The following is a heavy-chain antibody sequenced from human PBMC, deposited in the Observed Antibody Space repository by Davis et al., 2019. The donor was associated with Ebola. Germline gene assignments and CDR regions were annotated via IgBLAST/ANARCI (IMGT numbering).Heavy chain of an antibody. Sequence: GSLRLSCTVSGGSISSYYWSWIRQPPGKGLEWIGYIYYSGSTNYNPSLKSRVTISVDTSKNQFSLKLSSVTAADTAVYYCARVIKDYGAKYFDYWGQGTLVTVSS. CDR1: GGSISSYY. D-gene: IGHD4-17*01. CDR3: ARVIKDYGAKYFDY. V-gene: IGHV4-59*01. CDR2: IYYSGST. J-gene: IGHJ4*02.